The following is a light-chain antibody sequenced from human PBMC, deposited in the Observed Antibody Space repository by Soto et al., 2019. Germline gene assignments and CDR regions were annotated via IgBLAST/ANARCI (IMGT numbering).Light chain of an antibody. CDR1: QTVTNN. Sequence: EIVVTQSPATLSVSPGDSATLSCRTSQTVTNNLAWYRQRPGQAPTLLIYRASERATGVPDRFSGSGSGTDFTLTISSLQSEDFVVYFCHQYNNWPTWTFGQGTKVDIX. J-gene: IGKJ1*01. V-gene: IGKV3-15*01. CDR3: HQYNNWPTWT. CDR2: RAS.